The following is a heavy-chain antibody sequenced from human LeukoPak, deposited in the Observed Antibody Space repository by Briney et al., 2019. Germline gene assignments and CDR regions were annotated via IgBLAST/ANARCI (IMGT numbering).Heavy chain of an antibody. CDR2: ISAYNGNT. V-gene: IGHV1-18*01. D-gene: IGHD1-7*01. CDR1: GYTFTIYG. Sequence: EASVTVSCKASGYTFTIYGISWVRQAPGQGLEWMGWISAYNGNTNYAQKLQGRVTMTTDTSTSTAYMELRSLRSDDTAVYYCASARGSYNWNYHWFDPWGQGTLVTVSS. CDR3: ASARGSYNWNYHWFDP. J-gene: IGHJ5*02.